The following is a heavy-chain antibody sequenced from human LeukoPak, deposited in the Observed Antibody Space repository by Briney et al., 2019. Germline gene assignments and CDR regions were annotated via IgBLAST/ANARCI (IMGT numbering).Heavy chain of an antibody. CDR2: ISSSSSYI. CDR3: AKAGAIAPGWFDP. V-gene: IGHV3-21*01. Sequence: GGSLRLSCAASGFTFSSYSMNRVRQAPGKGLEWVSSISSSSSYIYYADSVKGRFTISRDNAKNSLYLQMNSLRAEDTAVYYCAKAGAIAPGWFDPWGQGTLVTASS. D-gene: IGHD6-13*01. J-gene: IGHJ5*02. CDR1: GFTFSSYS.